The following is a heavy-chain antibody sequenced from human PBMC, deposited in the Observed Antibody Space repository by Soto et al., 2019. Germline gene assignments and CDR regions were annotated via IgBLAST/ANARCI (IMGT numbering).Heavy chain of an antibody. V-gene: IGHV1-2*02. CDR1: GYTFTGYY. Sequence: GASVKVSCKASGYTFTGYYMHWVRQAPGQGLEWMGWINPNSGGTNYAQKFQGRVTMTRDTSISTAYMELSRLRSDDTAVYYCARCKVLGYSYGCHYGMDVWGQGTTVTVSS. D-gene: IGHD5-18*01. CDR3: ARCKVLGYSYGCHYGMDV. J-gene: IGHJ6*02. CDR2: INPNSGGT.